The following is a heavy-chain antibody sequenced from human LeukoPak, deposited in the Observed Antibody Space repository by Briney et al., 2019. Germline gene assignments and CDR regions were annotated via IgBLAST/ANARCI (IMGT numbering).Heavy chain of an antibody. V-gene: IGHV3-23*01. D-gene: IGHD3-22*01. CDR3: AKDRRYDSSGYYYGLDALDI. J-gene: IGHJ3*02. CDR2: ISKSGQST. CDR1: GFTFNTYA. Sequence: GGSLRLSCAASGFTFNTYAMNWVRQAPGKGLEWVSTISKSGQSTYYADSVKGRFTISRDNSKNTLYLQMNSLRAEDTAVYYCAKDRRYDSSGYYYGLDALDIWGQGTRVTVSS.